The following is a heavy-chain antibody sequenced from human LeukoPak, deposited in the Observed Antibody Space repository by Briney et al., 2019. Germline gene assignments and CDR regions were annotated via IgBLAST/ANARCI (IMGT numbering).Heavy chain of an antibody. V-gene: IGHV5-51*01. D-gene: IGHD2-21*02. CDR2: IYPGDSDT. J-gene: IGHJ4*02. CDR3: ARGRLSYCGGDCYSGYFDY. Sequence: GESLKISCKGSGYRFTNYWIGWVRQMPGKGLEWMGIIYPGDSDTRYSPSFQGQVTISADKSISTAYLQWSSLKASDSAMYYCARGRLSYCGGDCYSGYFDYWGQGTLVTVSS. CDR1: GYRFTNYW.